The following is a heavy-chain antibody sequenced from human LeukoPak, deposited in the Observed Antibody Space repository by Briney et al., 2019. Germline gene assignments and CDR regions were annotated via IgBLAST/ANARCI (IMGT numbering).Heavy chain of an antibody. CDR3: ARDYSIAVARTTYGMDV. D-gene: IGHD6-19*01. V-gene: IGHV1-18*01. CDR2: ISPYDGGT. CDR1: GYTFTSIG. Sequence: ASVKVSCKASGYTFTSIGISWVRQAPGQGLEWMGWISPYDGGTSYAQSFQGRVTMTRDTTTSTAYLELRSLRSDDTAVYYCARDYSIAVARTTYGMDVWGQGTTVTVSS. J-gene: IGHJ6*02.